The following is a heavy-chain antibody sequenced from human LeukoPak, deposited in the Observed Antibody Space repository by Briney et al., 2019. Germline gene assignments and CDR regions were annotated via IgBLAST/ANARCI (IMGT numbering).Heavy chain of an antibody. V-gene: IGHV3-7*05. D-gene: IGHD6-6*01. Sequence: GGSLRLSCAASGFTFSSHWMSWVRQAPGKGPEWVANIKQDGSEKYYVDSVKGRLTISRDNAKNSLYLQMNSLRAEDTAVYYCARGSSGAYDYWGQGTLVTVSS. J-gene: IGHJ4*02. CDR3: ARGSSGAYDY. CDR2: IKQDGSEK. CDR1: GFTFSSHW.